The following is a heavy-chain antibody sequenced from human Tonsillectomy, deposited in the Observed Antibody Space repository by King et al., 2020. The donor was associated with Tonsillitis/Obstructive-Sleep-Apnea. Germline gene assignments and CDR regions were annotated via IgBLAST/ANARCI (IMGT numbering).Heavy chain of an antibody. CDR1: GGSISSYY. CDR3: AREGAVMNAFDI. J-gene: IGHJ3*02. V-gene: IGHV4-59*01. D-gene: IGHD2-8*01. CDR2: IYYSGGT. Sequence: VQLQESGPGLVKPSETLSLTCTVSGGSISSYYWSWIRQPPGKGLVWIGYIYYSGGTNYNPSLKSRVTISVATSKNQFSLKLSSVTAADTAVYYCAREGAVMNAFDIWGQGTMVTVSS.